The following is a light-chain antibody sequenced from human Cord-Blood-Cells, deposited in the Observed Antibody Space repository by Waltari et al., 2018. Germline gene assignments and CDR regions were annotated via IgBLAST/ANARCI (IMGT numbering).Light chain of an antibody. CDR1: QGISSY. V-gene: IGKV1-9*01. CDR2: AAS. J-gene: IGKJ4*01. Sequence: DIQLTQSPSFLSASVGDRVTIPCRASQGISSYLAWYQQKPGKAPKLLIYAASNLQSGVPARFSGSGSVIEFTLTISSLQPEDFATYYCQQLNSYPITFGGGTKVEIK. CDR3: QQLNSYPIT.